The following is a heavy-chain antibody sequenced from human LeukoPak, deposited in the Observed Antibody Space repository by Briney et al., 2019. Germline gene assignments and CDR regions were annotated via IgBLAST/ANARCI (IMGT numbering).Heavy chain of an antibody. J-gene: IGHJ4*02. CDR3: ARDEYLWVVIQLGLFDY. Sequence: GGSLRLSCAASGLTFSSYAMHWVRQAPGKGLEWVAVISSDGNNKYYADSVKGRFTISRDNSKNTLYLQMNSLRAEDTAVYYCARDEYLWVVIQLGLFDYWGQGTLVTVSS. D-gene: IGHD2-2*01. V-gene: IGHV3-30-3*01. CDR2: ISSDGNNK. CDR1: GLTFSSYA.